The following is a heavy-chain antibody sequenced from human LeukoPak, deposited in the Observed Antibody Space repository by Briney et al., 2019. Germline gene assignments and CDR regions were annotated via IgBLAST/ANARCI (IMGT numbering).Heavy chain of an antibody. D-gene: IGHD2-21*02. CDR2: IKEDGSEK. CDR3: AGEFVCGGDCYPYYFDY. J-gene: IGHJ4*02. Sequence: GGSLRLSCAASGFTFSDYWMSWVRQAPGKGLEWVANIKEDGSEKYYVDSVKGRFTISRDNAKNSLYLQMNSLRAEDTAVYYCAGEFVCGGDCYPYYFDYWGQGTLVTVSS. CDR1: GFTFSDYW. V-gene: IGHV3-7*03.